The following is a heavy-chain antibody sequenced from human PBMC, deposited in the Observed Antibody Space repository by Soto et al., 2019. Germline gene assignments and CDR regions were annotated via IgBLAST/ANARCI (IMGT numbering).Heavy chain of an antibody. D-gene: IGHD6-13*01. J-gene: IGHJ5*02. CDR3: AKESTSFSPTTLNWFDP. V-gene: IGHV3-23*01. Sequence: GESLKISCAASGFTFSSYAMSWVRQAPGKGLEWVSAISGSGGSTYYADSVKGRFTISRDNSKNTLYLQMNSLRAEDTAVYYCAKESTSFSPTTLNWFDPWGQGTLVTVSS. CDR2: ISGSGGST. CDR1: GFTFSSYA.